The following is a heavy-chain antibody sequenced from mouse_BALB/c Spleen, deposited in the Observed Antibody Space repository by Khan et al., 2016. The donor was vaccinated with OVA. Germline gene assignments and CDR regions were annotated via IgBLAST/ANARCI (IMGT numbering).Heavy chain of an antibody. CDR1: GHTFTNFG. CDR2: INTYTGEP. Sequence: QIQLVQSGPELKKPGETVKISCKASGHTFTNFGMNWVKQAPGKGLKWMGWINTYTGEPTYADDFNGRFAFSLEASASTAYLQFNNLTNEDTATXICARPPYFAYAMDNWGQGTSVTVSS. CDR3: ARPPYFAYAMDN. D-gene: IGHD2-10*01. V-gene: IGHV9-3-1*01. J-gene: IGHJ4*01.